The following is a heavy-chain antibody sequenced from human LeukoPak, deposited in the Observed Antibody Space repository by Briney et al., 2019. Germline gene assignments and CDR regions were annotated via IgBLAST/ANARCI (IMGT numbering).Heavy chain of an antibody. D-gene: IGHD2-21*01. Sequence: ASVKVSCKASGYTFTSYGISWVRQAPGQGLEWMGWISAYNGNTNYAQKVQGRVTMTTDTSTSTAYVELRSLRSDDTAVYYCARDDQAYCGGDCYYYGMDVWGQGTTVTVSS. CDR3: ARDDQAYCGGDCYYYGMDV. J-gene: IGHJ6*02. V-gene: IGHV1-18*01. CDR2: ISAYNGNT. CDR1: GYTFTSYG.